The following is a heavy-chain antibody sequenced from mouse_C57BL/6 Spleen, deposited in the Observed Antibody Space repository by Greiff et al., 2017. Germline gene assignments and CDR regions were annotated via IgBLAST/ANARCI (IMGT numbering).Heavy chain of an antibody. D-gene: IGHD1-1*01. CDR1: GYTFTSYW. CDR3: ARSYYGSTYYYAMDY. V-gene: IGHV1-61*01. J-gene: IGHJ4*01. CDR2: IYPSDSET. Sequence: QVQLQQPGAELVRPGSSVKLSCKASGYTFTSYWMDWVKQRPGQGLEWIGNIYPSDSETHYNQKFKDKATLTVDKSSRTAYMQLSSLTSEDSAVYYCARSYYGSTYYYAMDYWGQGTSVTVSS.